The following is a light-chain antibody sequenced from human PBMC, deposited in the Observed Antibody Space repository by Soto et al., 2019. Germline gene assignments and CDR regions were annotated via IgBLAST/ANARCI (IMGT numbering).Light chain of an antibody. Sequence: QSALTQPASVSGSPGQSITISCTGTSSDVGSYNYVSWYQQHPGKAPKLMIFEVSNRPSGVSNRFSGSKSGNTASLTISGLQAEDEADYYCPSYTSGTYVFGTGTKVTVL. CDR1: SSDVGSYNY. J-gene: IGLJ1*01. V-gene: IGLV2-14*01. CDR3: PSYTSGTYV. CDR2: EVS.